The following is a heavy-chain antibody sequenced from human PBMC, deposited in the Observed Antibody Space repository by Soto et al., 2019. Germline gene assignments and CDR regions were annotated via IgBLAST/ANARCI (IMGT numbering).Heavy chain of an antibody. J-gene: IGHJ4*02. V-gene: IGHV2-5*02. Sequence: QITLKESGPTLVKPTQTLTLTCTVSGFSLNTYGVGVGWIRQPPGKALEWLALIYWDNDKRYSPSLKSRLTLTKDTSKNQVVLTMTNMDPVDAGTYYCARALGSWGAYYYDYWGQGTLLTVSS. D-gene: IGHD3-16*01. CDR1: GFSLNTYGVG. CDR2: IYWDNDK. CDR3: ARALGSWGAYYYDY.